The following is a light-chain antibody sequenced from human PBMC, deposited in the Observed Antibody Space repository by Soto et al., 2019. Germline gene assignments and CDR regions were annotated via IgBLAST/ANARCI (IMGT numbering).Light chain of an antibody. V-gene: IGKV3-20*01. CDR3: QQYGSLS. Sequence: EIVMTQSPCTLSGSPGARVTLSGSASQSVGNNLAWHQQKPGQASMLLGYDASSRAAGVPDRFSGSGSGTDFTLTISRLEPEDFAVYYCQQYGSLSFGGGTKVDIK. CDR1: QSVGNN. J-gene: IGKJ4*02. CDR2: DAS.